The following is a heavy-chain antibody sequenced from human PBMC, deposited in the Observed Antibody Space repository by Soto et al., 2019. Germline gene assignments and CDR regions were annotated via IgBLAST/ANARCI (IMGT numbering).Heavy chain of an antibody. D-gene: IGHD3-22*01. CDR2: ISNDGSNK. CDR3: AKEWVYDSSGWSFDY. J-gene: IGHJ4*02. Sequence: QVQLVESGGGVVQPGRSLRLSCAASGFTFSSCGMHWVRQAPGKGLEWVAVISNDGSNKYYADSVKGRFTISRDNSKNTLYLQMNSLRADDTAVYYCAKEWVYDSSGWSFDYWGQGTLVTVSS. CDR1: GFTFSSCG. V-gene: IGHV3-30*18.